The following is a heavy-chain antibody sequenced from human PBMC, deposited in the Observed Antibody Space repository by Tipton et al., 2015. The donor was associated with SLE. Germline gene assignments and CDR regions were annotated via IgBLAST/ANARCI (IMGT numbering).Heavy chain of an antibody. V-gene: IGHV1-2*02. J-gene: IGHJ5*02. Sequence: QLVQSGAEVKKPGASMKISCKASGYTFSGHYMHWVRQAPGQGLEWMGWINPNSGGTNYAQNFQGRVTMTRDTSISTAYMELSRLRSDDTAVYYCARWREDWFDPWGQGTLVTVSS. D-gene: IGHD3-3*01. CDR3: ARWREDWFDP. CDR2: INPNSGGT. CDR1: GYTFSGHY.